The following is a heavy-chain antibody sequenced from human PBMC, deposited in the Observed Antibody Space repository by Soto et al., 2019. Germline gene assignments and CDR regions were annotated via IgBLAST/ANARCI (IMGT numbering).Heavy chain of an antibody. D-gene: IGHD3-10*01. Sequence: NPSETLSLTCAVYGGSFSGYYWSWIRQPPGKGLEWIGEINHSGSTNYNPSLKSRVTISVDTSKNQFSLELSSVTAADTAVYYCASIWGSGSYYNVAETDAFDIWGQGTMVTVS. CDR3: ASIWGSGSYYNVAETDAFDI. CDR2: INHSGST. CDR1: GGSFSGYY. J-gene: IGHJ3*02. V-gene: IGHV4-34*01.